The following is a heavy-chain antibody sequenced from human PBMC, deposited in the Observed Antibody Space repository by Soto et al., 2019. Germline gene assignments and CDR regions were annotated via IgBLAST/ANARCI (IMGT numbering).Heavy chain of an antibody. CDR3: ARDRIVGSKYYYGMDV. D-gene: IGHD1-26*01. Sequence: QVQLVQSGAEVKKPGSSVRVSCKASGGTFSSYAISWVRQAPGQGLEWMGGIIPIFGTENYAQKFQGRVTITADESMSTAYMELSSLRSEDTAVYYCARDRIVGSKYYYGMDVWGQGTTVTVSS. V-gene: IGHV1-69*01. J-gene: IGHJ6*02. CDR2: IIPIFGTE. CDR1: GGTFSSYA.